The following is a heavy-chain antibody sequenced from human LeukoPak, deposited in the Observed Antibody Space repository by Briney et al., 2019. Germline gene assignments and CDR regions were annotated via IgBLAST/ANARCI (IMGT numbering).Heavy chain of an antibody. CDR2: ASGSGAST. D-gene: IGHD1-26*01. Sequence: GRSLRLSCAASGFTYSSYAMTWVRQAPGKGLEWVSTASGSGASTNYADSVKGRFTISRDNSKNTLYLQMNSLSADDTAVFYCAKGPRVATTTYFFDYWGQGTLVTVSS. CDR1: GFTYSSYA. V-gene: IGHV3-23*01. CDR3: AKGPRVATTTYFFDY. J-gene: IGHJ4*02.